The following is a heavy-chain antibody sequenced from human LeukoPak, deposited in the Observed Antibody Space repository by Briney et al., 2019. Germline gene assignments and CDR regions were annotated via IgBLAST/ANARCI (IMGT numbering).Heavy chain of an antibody. CDR2: ISSSGNTI. V-gene: IGHV3-11*01. CDR3: ARGVSGYSYGSRFDY. Sequence: PGGCLRLSCAASGFTFSDYYMSWIRQAAGKGLEWVSYISSSGNTIYYADSVKGRFTISRDNAKNSLYVQMNSLRAEDTAVYYCARGVSGYSYGSRFDYWGQGTLVTVSS. J-gene: IGHJ4*02. D-gene: IGHD5-18*01. CDR1: GFTFSDYY.